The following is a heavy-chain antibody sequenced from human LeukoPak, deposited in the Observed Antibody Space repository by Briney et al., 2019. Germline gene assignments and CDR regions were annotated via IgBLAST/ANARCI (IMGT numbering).Heavy chain of an antibody. CDR2: IKQGESER. CDR1: GFTLRSYR. CDR3: ARGDNSAFDI. D-gene: IGHD3-22*01. Sequence: GGSLRLSCAASGFTLRSYRMNWVRQAPGKGLEWVASIKQGESERYYVDSVNGRFTISRDNAKNSLYLQMNSLRAEDTAVYYCARGDNSAFDIWGQGTMVTVSS. V-gene: IGHV3-7*04. J-gene: IGHJ3*02.